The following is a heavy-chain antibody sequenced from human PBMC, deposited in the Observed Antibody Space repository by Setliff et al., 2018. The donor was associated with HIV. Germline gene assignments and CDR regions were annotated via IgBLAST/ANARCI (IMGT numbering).Heavy chain of an antibody. Sequence: ASVKVSRKASGGTFSSYAISWVRLAPGQGLEWMGWINPNSGDTNYAQKFQGRVTMTSDTATNAAYMELRSLSSDDTAVYDCARNFGLSPSGKYYYCYGMDIWGQGTTVTVSS. CDR1: GGTFSSYA. D-gene: IGHD3-10*01. CDR2: INPNSGDT. CDR3: ARNFGLSPSGKYYYCYGMDI. V-gene: IGHV1-2*02. J-gene: IGHJ6*02.